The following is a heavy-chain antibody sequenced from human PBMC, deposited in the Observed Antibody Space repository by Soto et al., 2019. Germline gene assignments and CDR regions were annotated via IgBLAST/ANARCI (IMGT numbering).Heavy chain of an antibody. D-gene: IGHD5-18*01. J-gene: IGHJ5*02. Sequence: QVHLQESGPGLVKASETLSLTCTVSGGSIRSYYWTWIRQPPGKGLEWLGYIFYSGSTFYNPSLKTRVTISIHTSKSQCSLQLTSVTAADTAVYYCARGAADTAMVDPWGQGTLVTVSS. CDR1: GGSIRSYY. CDR3: ARGAADTAMVDP. V-gene: IGHV4-59*01. CDR2: IFYSGST.